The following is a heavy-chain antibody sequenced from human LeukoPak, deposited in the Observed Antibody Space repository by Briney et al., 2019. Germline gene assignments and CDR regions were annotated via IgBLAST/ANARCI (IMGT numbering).Heavy chain of an antibody. CDR2: IRYDGSNK. CDR3: AKDGSGSLDY. CDR1: GFTFDDYG. Sequence: PGGSLRLSCAASGFTFDDYGMSWVRQAPGKGLEWVAFIRYDGSNKYYADSVKGRFTISRDNSKNTLYLQMNSLRAEDTAVYYCAKDGSGSLDYWGQGTLVTVSS. V-gene: IGHV3-30*02. J-gene: IGHJ4*02. D-gene: IGHD3-10*01.